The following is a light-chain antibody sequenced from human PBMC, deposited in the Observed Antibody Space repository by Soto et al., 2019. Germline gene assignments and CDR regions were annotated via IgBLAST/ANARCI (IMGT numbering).Light chain of an antibody. J-gene: IGKJ2*01. CDR2: DAS. CDR3: QQYDNLPPYT. V-gene: IGKV1-33*01. Sequence: DIQMTQSPSSLSASVGDRVTITCQASRDISVYLNWYQQKPGKPPKLLVYDASNLQTEVPSRFSGSGSGTHFTFTISSLQPEDIATYYCQQYDNLPPYTFGQGTKLEIK. CDR1: RDISVY.